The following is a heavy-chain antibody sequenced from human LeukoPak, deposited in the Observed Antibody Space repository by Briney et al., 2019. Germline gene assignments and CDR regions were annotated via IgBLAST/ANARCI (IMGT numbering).Heavy chain of an antibody. CDR2: IYPDDSDT. Sequence: GESLKISCKGSGYKFTTYWIGWVRQMPGKGLELMGIIYPDDSDTRYSPSFQGLVTISADKSISTAYLQWSSLRASDSAMYYCARGYSSSWCWFDSWGQGTLVTVSS. D-gene: IGHD6-13*01. V-gene: IGHV5-51*01. J-gene: IGHJ5*01. CDR1: GYKFTTYW. CDR3: ARGYSSSWCWFDS.